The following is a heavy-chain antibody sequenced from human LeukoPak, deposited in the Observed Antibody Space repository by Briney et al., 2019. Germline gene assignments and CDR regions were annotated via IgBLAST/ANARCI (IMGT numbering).Heavy chain of an antibody. CDR3: ARDAGGYFYY. CDR1: GYSISSGYY. CDR2: TFHSGSP. J-gene: IGHJ4*02. D-gene: IGHD3-10*01. V-gene: IGHV4-38-2*02. Sequence: PSETLSLTCNVSGYSISSGYYWGWIRQPPGKALEWIGTTFHSGSPNYNPSLKSRVTISIDTSKNQFSLKLSSVTAADTAFYYCARDAGGYFYYLGQGTLVTGSP.